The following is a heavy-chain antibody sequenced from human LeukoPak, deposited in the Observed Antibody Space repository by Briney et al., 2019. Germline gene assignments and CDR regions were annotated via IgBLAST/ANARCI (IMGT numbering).Heavy chain of an antibody. V-gene: IGHV1-46*01. CDR1: GYTFIGYY. CDR3: ASIAAAGLDY. CDR2: INPSGGST. D-gene: IGHD6-13*01. J-gene: IGHJ4*02. Sequence: ASVKVSCKASGYTFIGYYMHWVRQAPGQGLEWMGIINPSGGSTSYAQKFQGRVTMTRDTSTSTVYMELSSLRSEDTAVYYCASIAAAGLDYWGQGTLVTVSS.